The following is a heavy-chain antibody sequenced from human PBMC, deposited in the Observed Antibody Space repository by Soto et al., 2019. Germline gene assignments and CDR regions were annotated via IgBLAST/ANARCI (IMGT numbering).Heavy chain of an antibody. CDR3: AGDVSISWYFY. J-gene: IGHJ4*02. CDR1: GDSISSYY. Sequence: PSETLSLTCTVSGDSISSYYWSWIRQPPGKGLEWIGYIFYSGSTNYNPSLKSRVTISVDTSKNQFSLKLRSVTAADTAVYYCAGDVSISWYFYWGQGTLVTVSS. V-gene: IGHV4-59*08. D-gene: IGHD6-13*01. CDR2: IFYSGST.